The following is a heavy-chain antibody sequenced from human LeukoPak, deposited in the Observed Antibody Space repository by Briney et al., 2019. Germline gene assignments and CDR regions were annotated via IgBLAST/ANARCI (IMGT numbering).Heavy chain of an antibody. CDR1: GGTFSSYA. CDR3: ARGSEYLAC. J-gene: IGHJ4*02. D-gene: IGHD6-19*01. V-gene: IGHV1-69*05. CDR2: IIPIFGTA. Sequence: SVKVSCKASGGTFSSYAISWVRQAPGQGLEWMGGIIPIFGTANYAQKLQGRVTMTTDTSTSTAYMELRSLRSDDTAVYYCARGSEYLACWGQGTLVTVSS.